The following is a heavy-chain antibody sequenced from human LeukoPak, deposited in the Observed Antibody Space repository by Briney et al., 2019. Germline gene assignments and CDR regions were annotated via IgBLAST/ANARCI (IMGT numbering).Heavy chain of an antibody. CDR2: IYYSGST. V-gene: IGHV4-59*12. J-gene: IGHJ5*02. Sequence: SETLSLTCTVSGGSISSYYWSWIRQPPGKGLEWIGYIYYSGSTNYNPSLKSRVTISVDTSKNQFSLRLSSVTAADTAVYYCARGGVAGSGFDPWGQGTLVTVSS. D-gene: IGHD6-25*01. CDR1: GGSISSYY. CDR3: ARGGVAGSGFDP.